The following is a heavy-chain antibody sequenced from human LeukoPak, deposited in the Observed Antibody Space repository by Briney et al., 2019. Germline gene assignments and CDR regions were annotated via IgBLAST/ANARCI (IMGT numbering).Heavy chain of an antibody. D-gene: IGHD4-17*01. Sequence: GGSLRLSCTASGFTFSGSSMHWVRQASGKGLEWVGRVRSKPNSYATAYAASVKGRFTISRDDSKNTAYLQMNGLNTEDTAVYYCTRTGRGDYPYYYYGLDVWGQGTTVIVSS. CDR2: VRSKPNSYAT. J-gene: IGHJ6*02. CDR1: GFTFSGSS. CDR3: TRTGRGDYPYYYYGLDV. V-gene: IGHV3-73*01.